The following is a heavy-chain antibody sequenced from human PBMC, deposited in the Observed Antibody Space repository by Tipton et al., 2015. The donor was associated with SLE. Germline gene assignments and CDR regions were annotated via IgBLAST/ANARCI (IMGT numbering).Heavy chain of an antibody. Sequence: SLRLSCAASGFTFSSYWMSWVRQAPGKGLEWVANIKQDGSEKYYVDSVKGRFTISRDNAKNSLYLQMNSLRAEDTAVYYCARVSGKTSKGAFDIWGQGTMVTVSS. CDR2: IKQDGSEK. D-gene: IGHD2-2*01. CDR3: ARVSGKTSKGAFDI. V-gene: IGHV3-7*01. CDR1: GFTFSSYW. J-gene: IGHJ3*02.